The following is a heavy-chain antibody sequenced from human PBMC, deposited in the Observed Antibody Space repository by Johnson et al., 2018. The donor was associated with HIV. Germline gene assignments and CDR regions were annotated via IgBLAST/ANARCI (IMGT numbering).Heavy chain of an antibody. J-gene: IGHJ3*01. V-gene: IGHV3-74*02. Sequence: VHLVESGGGLVQPGASLRLSCAASGFTLSSYCMHWVRQVPGKGLVWVSRINYAGTNTRYADFVKGRFTISRDNAKNTLFLQMNSLRAEDTAVYYCAIVVIRGDAFDLWGQGTTVTVSS. CDR1: GFTLSSYC. CDR3: AIVVIRGDAFDL. D-gene: IGHD3-22*01. CDR2: INYAGTNT.